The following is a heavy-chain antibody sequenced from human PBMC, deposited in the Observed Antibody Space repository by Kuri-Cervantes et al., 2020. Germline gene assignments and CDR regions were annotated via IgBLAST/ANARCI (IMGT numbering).Heavy chain of an antibody. CDR1: GGSISSSSYY. D-gene: IGHD6-19*01. J-gene: IGHJ4*02. V-gene: IGHV4-39*01. CDR2: INYSGRT. CDR3: ARGKPGSGLAFDY. Sequence: GSLRLSCTVSGGSISSSSYYWGWIRQPPGKGLEWIGTINYSGRTDYNPSLKSRVTMFVDTSKNQFSLEVTSVTPEDTAVYYCARGKPGSGLAFDYWGQGTLVTVSS.